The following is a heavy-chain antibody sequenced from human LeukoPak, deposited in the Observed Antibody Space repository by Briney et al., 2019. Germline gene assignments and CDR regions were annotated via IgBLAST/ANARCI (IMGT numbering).Heavy chain of an antibody. J-gene: IGHJ3*02. V-gene: IGHV1-58*01. D-gene: IGHD6-13*01. CDR3: AAAKGSWPFDAFDI. CDR1: GFTFTNSA. CDR2: IVVGSGTS. Sequence: RASVKVSCTASGFTFTNSAVQWVRQGRGQRLEWMGWIVVGSGTSNYAQKFQERVTITSDMSTSTAYMELSSLRSDDTAVYFCAAAKGSWPFDAFDIWGQGTMVTVSS.